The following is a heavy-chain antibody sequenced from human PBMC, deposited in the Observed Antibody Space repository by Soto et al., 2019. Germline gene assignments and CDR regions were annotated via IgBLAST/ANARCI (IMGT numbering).Heavy chain of an antibody. J-gene: IGHJ4*02. CDR3: ATMADYDILTGYYGY. CDR2: IYYSGST. D-gene: IGHD3-9*01. V-gene: IGHV4-39*01. CDR1: GGSISSSSYY. Sequence: QLQLQESGPGLVKPSETLSLTCIVSGGSISSSSYYWGWIRQPPGKGLEWIGSIYYSGSTYYNPSLKSRVTISVDTSKNQFSLKLSSVTAADTAVYYCATMADYDILTGYYGYWGQGTLVTVSS.